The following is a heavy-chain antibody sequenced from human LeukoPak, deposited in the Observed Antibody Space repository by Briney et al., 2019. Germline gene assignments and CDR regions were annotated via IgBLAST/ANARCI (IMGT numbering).Heavy chain of an antibody. CDR1: GGSISSYY. V-gene: IGHV4-4*07. Sequence: PSETLSLTCTVSGGSISSYYWSWIRQPAGKGLEWIGRIYITGNTKYNPSLKSRVTMSVDTSKNQFSLKLSSVTPADTAMYYCARADYSSTWSHYYYYMDVWGKGTTVTVSS. CDR3: ARADYSSTWSHYYYYMDV. J-gene: IGHJ6*03. D-gene: IGHD6-13*01. CDR2: IYITGNT.